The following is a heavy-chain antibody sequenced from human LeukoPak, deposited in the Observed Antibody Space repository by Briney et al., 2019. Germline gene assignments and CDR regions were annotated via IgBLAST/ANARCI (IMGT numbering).Heavy chain of an antibody. J-gene: IGHJ4*02. CDR2: FYHSGGA. V-gene: IGHV4-38-2*02. CDR1: GYSISSGYY. Sequence: PEALSLTCTVSGYSISSGYYWGWIRPPPGKGLEWIGSFYHSGGAYYNPSLKSRVTISVDTSKNQFSLKLSSVTAADTAVYYCARDPYYDSSGYNPAFDYWGQGTLVTVSS. D-gene: IGHD3-22*01. CDR3: ARDPYYDSSGYNPAFDY.